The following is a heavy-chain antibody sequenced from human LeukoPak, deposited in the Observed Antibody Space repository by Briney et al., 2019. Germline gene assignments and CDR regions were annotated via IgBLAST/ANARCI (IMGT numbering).Heavy chain of an antibody. J-gene: IGHJ6*02. CDR1: GFTFSSYA. D-gene: IGHD6-13*01. V-gene: IGHV3-21*01. CDR2: ISSSSSYI. Sequence: GGSLRLSCAASGFTFSSYALKWVRQAPGKGLEWVSSISSSSSYIYYADSVKGRFTISRDNAKNSLYLQMNSLRAEDTAVYYCARCGYSSSWYFFVYYYGTDGWSQRTTVTVSS. CDR3: ARCGYSSSWYFFVYYYGTDG.